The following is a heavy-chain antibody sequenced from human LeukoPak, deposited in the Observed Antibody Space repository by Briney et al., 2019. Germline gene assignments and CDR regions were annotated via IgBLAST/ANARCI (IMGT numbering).Heavy chain of an antibody. J-gene: IGHJ4*02. V-gene: IGHV4-31*03. CDR2: IYYSGST. CDR1: GGSISSGGYY. D-gene: IGHD1-7*01. Sequence: KTSETLSLTCTVSGGSISSGGYYWSWIRQHPGKGLEWIGYIYYSGSTYYNPSPKSRVTISVDTSKNQFSLKLSSVTAADTAVYYCAVVHNWNYEVGYWGQGTLVTVSS. CDR3: AVVHNWNYEVGY.